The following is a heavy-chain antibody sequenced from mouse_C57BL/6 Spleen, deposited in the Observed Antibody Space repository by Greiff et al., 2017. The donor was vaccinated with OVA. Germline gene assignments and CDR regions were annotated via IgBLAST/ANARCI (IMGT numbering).Heavy chain of an antibody. CDR3: ARRYYGSSYVYAMDY. J-gene: IGHJ4*01. Sequence: VQLQQSGPVLVKPGASVKMSCKASGYTFTDYYMNWVKQSHGKSLEWIGVINPYNGGTSYNQKFKGKATLTVDKSSSTAYMELNSLTSEDSAVYYCARRYYGSSYVYAMDYWGQGTSVTVSS. CDR1: GYTFTDYY. D-gene: IGHD1-1*01. V-gene: IGHV1-19*01. CDR2: INPYNGGT.